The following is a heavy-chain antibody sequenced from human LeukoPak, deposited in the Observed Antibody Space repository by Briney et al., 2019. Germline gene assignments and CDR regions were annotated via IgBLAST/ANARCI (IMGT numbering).Heavy chain of an antibody. J-gene: IGHJ3*02. D-gene: IGHD1-26*01. CDR3: ARDLRGAFDI. V-gene: IGHV3-7*01. Sequence: GGSLRLSCAASGFTFSTYDMSWVRQAPGKGLEWVANTKQDGGEKYYVDSVKGRFTISRDNAKNSLYLQMNSLRAEDTAVYYCARDLRGAFDIWGHGTMVTVSS. CDR2: TKQDGGEK. CDR1: GFTFSTYD.